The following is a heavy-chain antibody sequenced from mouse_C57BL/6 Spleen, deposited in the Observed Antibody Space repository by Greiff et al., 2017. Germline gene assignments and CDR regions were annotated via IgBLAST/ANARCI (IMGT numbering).Heavy chain of an antibody. D-gene: IGHD1-1*01. Sequence: DVKLVESGEGLVKPGGSLKLSCAASGFTFSSYAMSWVRQTPEKRLEWVAYISSGGDYIYYADTVKGRFTISRDNARNTLYLQMSSLKSEDTAMYYCTREGSFYYGSSPAWFAYWGQGTLVTVSA. CDR1: GFTFSSYA. V-gene: IGHV5-9-1*02. CDR2: ISSGGDYI. CDR3: TREGSFYYGSSPAWFAY. J-gene: IGHJ3*01.